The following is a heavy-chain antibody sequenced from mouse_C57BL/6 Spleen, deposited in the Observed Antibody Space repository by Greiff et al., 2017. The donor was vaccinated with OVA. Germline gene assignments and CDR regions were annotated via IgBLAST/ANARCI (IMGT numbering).Heavy chain of an antibody. CDR3: EREGEYYYGSSLYYAMDY. D-gene: IGHD1-1*01. CDR2: INPSNGGT. J-gene: IGHJ4*01. V-gene: IGHV1-53*01. CDR1: GYTFTSYW. Sequence: QVQLQQPGTELVKPGASVKLSCKASGYTFTSYWMHWVKQRPGQGLEWIGNINPSNGGTNYNEKFKSKATLTVDKSSSTAYMQLSSLTSEDSAVYYCEREGEYYYGSSLYYAMDYWGQGTSVTVSS.